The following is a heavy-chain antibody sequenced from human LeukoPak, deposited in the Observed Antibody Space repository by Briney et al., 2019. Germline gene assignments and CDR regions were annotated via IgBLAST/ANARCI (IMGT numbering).Heavy chain of an antibody. CDR1: GLAFNNAG. CDR2: IKTKTEVGHA. V-gene: IGHV3-15*01. D-gene: IGHD2-15*01. J-gene: IGHJ4*02. CDR3: TTARCSGGSCYVFDH. Sequence: GGSLGLSCAALGLAFNNAGFTWVPRTPGKGLNWVARIKTKTEVGHADYTVPVKGRFTLSRDDSKNTLNLQMNSLQIEDTAMYFCTTARCSGGSCYVFDHWGQGTLVTVSS.